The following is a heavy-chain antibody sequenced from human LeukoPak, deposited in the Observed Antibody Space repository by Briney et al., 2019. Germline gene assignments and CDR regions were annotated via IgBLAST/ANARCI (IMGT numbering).Heavy chain of an antibody. CDR2: IYYSGST. CDR3: ARDRAIAAYDYYYYGMDV. J-gene: IGHJ6*02. D-gene: IGHD6-13*01. Sequence: SETLSLTCTVSGGSISSYYWSWIRQPPGKGLEWIGYIYYSGSTNYNPSLKSRVTITVDTSKNQFSLKLSSVTAADTAVYYCARDRAIAAYDYYYYGMDVWGQGTTVTVSS. V-gene: IGHV4-59*01. CDR1: GGSISSYY.